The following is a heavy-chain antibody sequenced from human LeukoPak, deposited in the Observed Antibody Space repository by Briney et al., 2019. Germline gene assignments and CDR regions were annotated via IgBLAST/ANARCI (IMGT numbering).Heavy chain of an antibody. J-gene: IGHJ2*01. D-gene: IGHD3-3*01. CDR1: GGSISSSNW. Sequence: SETLSLTCAVSGGSISSSNWWSWVRQPPGKGLEWIGEIYHSGSTNYNPSLKSRVTISVDKSKNQFSLKLSSVTAADTAVYYCARLGVREFLEYFDLWGRGTLVTVSS. CDR3: ARLGVREFLEYFDL. CDR2: IYHSGST. V-gene: IGHV4-4*02.